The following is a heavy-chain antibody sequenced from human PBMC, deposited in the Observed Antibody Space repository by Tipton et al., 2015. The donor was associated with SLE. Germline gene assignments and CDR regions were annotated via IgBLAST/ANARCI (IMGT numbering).Heavy chain of an antibody. Sequence: TLSLTCAVYGGSFSGYYWSWIRPPPGKGLEWIGEINHSGSTNYNPSLKSRVTISVDTSKNQFSLKLSSVTAADTAVYYCARGSVPKRDYYYMDVWGKGTPVTVSS. CDR1: GGSFSGYY. D-gene: IGHD2-2*01. CDR2: INHSGST. V-gene: IGHV4-34*01. J-gene: IGHJ6*03. CDR3: ARGSVPKRDYYYMDV.